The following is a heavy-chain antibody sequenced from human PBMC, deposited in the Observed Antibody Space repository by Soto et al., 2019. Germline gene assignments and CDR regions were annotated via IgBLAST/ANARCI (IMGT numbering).Heavy chain of an antibody. CDR1: GFTFDDYA. CDR2: ISWNSGSI. J-gene: IGHJ6*02. V-gene: IGHV3-9*01. D-gene: IGHD1-26*01. CDR3: AKGLVGYYGMDV. Sequence: EVQLVESGGGLVQPGRSLRLSCAASGFTFDDYAMHWVRQAPGKGLEWVSGISWNSGSIGYADSVKGRFTISRDNAKNSLDLHMNSLRAEDTALYYCAKGLVGYYGMDVWGQGTTVTVSS.